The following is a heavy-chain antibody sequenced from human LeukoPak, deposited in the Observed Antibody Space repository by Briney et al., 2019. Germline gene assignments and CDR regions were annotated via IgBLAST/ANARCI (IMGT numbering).Heavy chain of an antibody. V-gene: IGHV7-4-1*02. CDR1: GYTFTDYT. J-gene: IGHJ4*02. CDR3: AKGRYYYGSGSPRLLDY. Sequence: ASVKVSCKASGYTFTDYTMHWVRQAPGQGLEWMGWINTNTGKPTYVQGFTGRFVFSLDTSVSTAYLQISSLKAEDTAVYYCAKGRYYYGSGSPRLLDYWGQGTLVTVSS. CDR2: INTNTGKP. D-gene: IGHD3-10*01.